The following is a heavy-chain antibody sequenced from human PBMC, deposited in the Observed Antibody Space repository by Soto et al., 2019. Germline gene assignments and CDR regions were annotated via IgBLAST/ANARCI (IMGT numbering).Heavy chain of an antibody. CDR3: ARLGSIAAAGTPDY. CDR2: ISGSGSTI. J-gene: IGHJ4*02. V-gene: IGHV3-11*01. D-gene: IGHD6-13*01. Sequence: LRLSCAASGFTFSDYYMSWFRQAPGKGLEWVSYISGSGSTIHDADSVKGRFTISRDNAKNSLYLQMNSLRAEDTAVYYCARLGSIAAAGTPDYWGQGTLVTVSS. CDR1: GFTFSDYY.